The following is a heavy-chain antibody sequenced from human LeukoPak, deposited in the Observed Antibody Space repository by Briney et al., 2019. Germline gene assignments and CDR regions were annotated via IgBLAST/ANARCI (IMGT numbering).Heavy chain of an antibody. V-gene: IGHV1-24*01. CDR2: FDPEDGKT. CDR3: ARDLDYHDDNTDSYYDTFDL. J-gene: IGHJ3*01. CDR1: GYTLTELS. D-gene: IGHD3-22*01. Sequence: ASVKVSCKVSGYTLTELSMHWVRQAPGKGLEWMGGFDPEDGKTIYAQKFQGRVTMTEDTSTDTAYMELSSLRSEDTAVYYCARDLDYHDDNTDSYYDTFDLWGQGTMVTVSS.